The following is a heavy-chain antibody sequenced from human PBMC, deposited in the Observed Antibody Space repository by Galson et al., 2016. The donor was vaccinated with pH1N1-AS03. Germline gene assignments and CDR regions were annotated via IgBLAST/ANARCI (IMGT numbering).Heavy chain of an antibody. D-gene: IGHD3-10*01. J-gene: IGHJ4*02. CDR2: ISVYTGKT. CDR1: GYIFNSYG. Sequence: SVKVSCKASGYIFNSYGIAWVRQAPRQGLEWMGWISVYTGKTNYAEKFQERVTMTRQISTTTAYLELRSLRSDDTAVYYCARGGDHASYWGQGTLVTVSS. CDR3: ARGGDHASY. V-gene: IGHV1-18*01.